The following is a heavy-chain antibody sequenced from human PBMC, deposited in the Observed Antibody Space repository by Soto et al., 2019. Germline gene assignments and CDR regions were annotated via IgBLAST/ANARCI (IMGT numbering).Heavy chain of an antibody. CDR2: INHSGST. D-gene: IGHD6-13*01. CDR1: VGSFIGYY. V-gene: IGHV4-34*01. J-gene: IGHJ6*02. CDR3: ARGMGYSNQLRNYYGMDV. Sequence: PSETRSLTCAVYVGSFIGYYGSWIRQPPGKGLEWIGKINHSGSTNYNPSLKSRVTISVDTSKNQFSLKLSSVTAADTAVYYFARGMGYSNQLRNYYGMDVWGQGTTVTVSS.